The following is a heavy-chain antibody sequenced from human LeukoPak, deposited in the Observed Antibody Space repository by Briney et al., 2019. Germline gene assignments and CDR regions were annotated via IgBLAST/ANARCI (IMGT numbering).Heavy chain of an antibody. V-gene: IGHV3-48*02. CDR3: TLGVDAFDI. CDR1: GFTFSDYS. D-gene: IGHD3-16*01. CDR2: ISSSSNAI. Sequence: QPGGSLRLSCAPSGFTFSDYSMNWVRQAPGKGVEMVSYISSSSNAIYYAGSVNGRFTISRDNAKNSLYLQMNSLRDEDTAVYYCTLGVDAFDIWGQGTMVTVSS. J-gene: IGHJ3*02.